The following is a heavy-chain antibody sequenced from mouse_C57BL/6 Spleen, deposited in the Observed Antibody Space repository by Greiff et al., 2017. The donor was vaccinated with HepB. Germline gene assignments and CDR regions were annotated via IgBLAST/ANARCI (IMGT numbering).Heavy chain of an antibody. Sequence: VQLKESGPGLVKPSQSLSLTCSVTGYSITSGYYWNWIRQFPGNKLEWMGYISYDGSNNYNPSLKNRISITRYTSKNQFFLKLNSVTTEDTATYYCAGGGYYFDYWGQGTTLTVSS. D-gene: IGHD1-1*02. J-gene: IGHJ2*01. CDR3: AGGGYYFDY. CDR2: ISYDGSN. CDR1: GYSITSGYY. V-gene: IGHV3-6*01.